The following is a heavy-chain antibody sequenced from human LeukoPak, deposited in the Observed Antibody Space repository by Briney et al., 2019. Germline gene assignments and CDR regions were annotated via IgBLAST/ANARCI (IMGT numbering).Heavy chain of an antibody. D-gene: IGHD5-24*01. Sequence: PSETLSLTCTVSGGSIGTYFWGWIRQPAGKGLQWIGRFHTRGSTDYNPSLMSRVSMSVDTSKNQFLLRLRSVTAADTAVYYCARGGRDGYNYPDYWGQGTLVTVSS. J-gene: IGHJ4*02. CDR2: FHTRGST. V-gene: IGHV4-4*07. CDR1: GGSIGTYF. CDR3: ARGGRDGYNYPDY.